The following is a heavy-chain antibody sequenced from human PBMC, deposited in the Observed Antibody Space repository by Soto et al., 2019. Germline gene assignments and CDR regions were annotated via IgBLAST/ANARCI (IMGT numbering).Heavy chain of an antibody. J-gene: IGHJ4*02. Sequence: GGSLRLSCAASGFTFSSYAMSWVRQAPGKGLEWASGISGSGYNTYYADSVKGRFTMARDNAKVSLYLQMNSLRAEDTAVYYCVRARWLRETSYYFDYWGQGALVTVSS. CDR3: VRARWLRETSYYFDY. CDR1: GFTFSSYA. D-gene: IGHD6-19*01. V-gene: IGHV3-23*01. CDR2: ISGSGYNT.